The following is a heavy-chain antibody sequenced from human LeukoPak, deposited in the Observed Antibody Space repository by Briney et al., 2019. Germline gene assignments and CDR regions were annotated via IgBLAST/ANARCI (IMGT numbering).Heavy chain of an antibody. CDR1: GGSFSGYY. CDR2: INHSGST. D-gene: IGHD3-22*01. J-gene: IGHJ6*02. V-gene: IGHV4-34*01. CDR3: AACNYYDSSGYYQRTYYYYGMDV. Sequence: SETLSLTCAVYGGSFSGYYWSWIREPPGKGLEWIGEINHSGSTNYNPSLKSRVTISVDTSENQFSLKLSSVTAEDTAVYYCAACNYYDSSGYYQRTYYYYGMDVWGQGTTVTVSS.